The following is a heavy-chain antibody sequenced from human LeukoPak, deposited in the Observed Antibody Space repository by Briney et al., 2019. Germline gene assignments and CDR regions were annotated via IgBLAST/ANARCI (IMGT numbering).Heavy chain of an antibody. CDR2: INHSGST. J-gene: IGHJ6*03. CDR3: ARGPPSGSYSYYYYYYMDV. D-gene: IGHD1-26*01. Sequence: SETLSLTCAVYGGSFSGYYWSWIRQPPGKGLEWIGEINHSGSTNYNPSLKSRVTISVDTSKNQFSLKLSSVTAADTAVYYCARGPPSGSYSYYYYYYMDVWGKGTTVTVSS. CDR1: GGSFSGYY. V-gene: IGHV4-34*01.